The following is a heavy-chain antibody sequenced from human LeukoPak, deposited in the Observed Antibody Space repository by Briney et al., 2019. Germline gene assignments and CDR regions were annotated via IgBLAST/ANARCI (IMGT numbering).Heavy chain of an antibody. J-gene: IGHJ6*02. CDR2: INPNSGGT. D-gene: IGHD1/OR15-1a*01. CDR3: ARGEEQNYYHYYGMDV. V-gene: IGHV1-2*04. CDR1: GYTFSAYH. Sequence: GASVKVSCKASGYTFSAYHMHWVRQAPGQGLEWMGWINPNSGGTKYANKFQGWVTMTTDTSISTVYMELSRLKSDDTAVYYCARGEEQNYYHYYGMDVWGQGTSVTVSS.